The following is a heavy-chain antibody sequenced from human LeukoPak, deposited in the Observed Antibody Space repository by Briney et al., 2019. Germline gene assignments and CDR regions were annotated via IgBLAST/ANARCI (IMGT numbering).Heavy chain of an antibody. Sequence: PSETLSLTCTVSGGSISRSSYYWGWIRQPPGKGLEWIGSIYYSGSTYYNPSLKSRVTISVDTSKNQFSLKLSSVTAADTAVYYCARLVVLTSGSYSFGFDPWGQGTLVTVSS. V-gene: IGHV4-39*07. CDR3: ARLVVLTSGSYSFGFDP. CDR1: GGSISRSSYY. D-gene: IGHD1-26*01. J-gene: IGHJ5*02. CDR2: IYYSGST.